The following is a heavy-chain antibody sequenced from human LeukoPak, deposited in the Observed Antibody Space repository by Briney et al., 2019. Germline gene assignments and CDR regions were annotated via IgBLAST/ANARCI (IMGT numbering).Heavy chain of an antibody. Sequence: GASVKVSCKASGYTFTTFYIHWVRQAPGQGLEWMGMINPNGGSTTYSQKFQDRVSMTRDTSTSTVYMELSSLRPEDTAVYYCARDLIVGATFDFGGQGTLVTVSS. CDR1: GYTFTTFY. CDR2: INPNGGST. J-gene: IGHJ4*02. V-gene: IGHV1-46*01. D-gene: IGHD1-26*01. CDR3: ARDLIVGATFDF.